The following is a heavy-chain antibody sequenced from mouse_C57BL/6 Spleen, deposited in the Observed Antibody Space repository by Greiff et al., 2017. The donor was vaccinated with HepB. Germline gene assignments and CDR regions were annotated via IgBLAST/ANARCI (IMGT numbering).Heavy chain of an antibody. V-gene: IGHV5-17*01. CDR3: ARPGSSPAWFAY. D-gene: IGHD1-1*01. CDR2: ISSGSSTI. Sequence: VQLKQSGGGLVKPGGSLKLSCAASGFTFSDYGMHWVRQAPEKGLEWVAYISSGSSTIYYADTVKGRFTISRDNAKNTLFLQMTSLRSEDTAMYYCARPGSSPAWFAYWGQGTLVTVSA. J-gene: IGHJ3*01. CDR1: GFTFSDYG.